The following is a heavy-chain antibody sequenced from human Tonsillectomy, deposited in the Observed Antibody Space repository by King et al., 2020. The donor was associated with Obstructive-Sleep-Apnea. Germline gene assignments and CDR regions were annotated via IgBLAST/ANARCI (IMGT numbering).Heavy chain of an antibody. Sequence: QLQESGPGLVKPSETLSLTCTVSGGSISSNSYWGWIRQPPGKGLEGIGPICDSGSTYYNPSLKSRVTISVDTSKNQFSLELNSVTAADTAVYYCARADRDIAMGLFDYWGQGTLVTVSS. CDR1: GGSISSNSY. D-gene: IGHD5-18*01. CDR3: ARADRDIAMGLFDY. V-gene: IGHV4-39*07. CDR2: ICDSGST. J-gene: IGHJ4*02.